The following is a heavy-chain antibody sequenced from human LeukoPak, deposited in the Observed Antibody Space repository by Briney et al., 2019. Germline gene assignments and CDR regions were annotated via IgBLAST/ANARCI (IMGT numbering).Heavy chain of an antibody. CDR3: AREAHTALSDY. Sequence: NPSETLSLTCTVSGGSISSYYWSWIRQPAGKGLEWIGRIYTSGSTNYNPSLKSRVTISVDTSENQFSLKLSSVTAADTAVYYCAREAHTALSDYWGQGTLVTVSS. CDR1: GGSISSYY. J-gene: IGHJ4*02. CDR2: IYTSGST. D-gene: IGHD5-18*01. V-gene: IGHV4-4*07.